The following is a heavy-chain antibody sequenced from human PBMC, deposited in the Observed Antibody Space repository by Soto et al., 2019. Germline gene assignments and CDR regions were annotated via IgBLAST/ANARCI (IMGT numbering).Heavy chain of an antibody. CDR2: IYYSGST. CDR3: ARGGVVVVAATLFQA. V-gene: IGHV4-59*01. J-gene: IGHJ5*02. CDR1: GGSISSYY. D-gene: IGHD2-15*01. Sequence: QVQLQESGPGLVKPSETLSLTCTVSGGSISSYYWSWIRQPPGKGLEWIGYIYYSGSTNYNPSLKSRVTISVDTSKNQFSLKLSSVTAADTAVYYCARGGVVVVAATLFQAWGQGTLVTVSS.